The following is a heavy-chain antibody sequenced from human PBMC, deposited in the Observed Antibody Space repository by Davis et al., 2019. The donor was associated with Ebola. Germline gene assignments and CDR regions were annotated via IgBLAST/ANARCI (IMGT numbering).Heavy chain of an antibody. CDR2: IYSGGST. CDR3: ASAYYDFWSGYSFDY. CDR1: GFTVSSNY. D-gene: IGHD3-3*01. J-gene: IGHJ4*02. V-gene: IGHV3-53*01. Sequence: PGGSLRLSCAASGFTVSSNYMSWVRQAPGKGLEWVSVIYSGGSTYYADSVKGRFTISRDNAKNSLYLQMNSLRAEDTAVYYCASAYYDFWSGYSFDYWGQGTLVTVSS.